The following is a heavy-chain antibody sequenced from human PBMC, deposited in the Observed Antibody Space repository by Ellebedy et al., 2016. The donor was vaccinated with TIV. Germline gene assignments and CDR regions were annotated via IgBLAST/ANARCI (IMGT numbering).Heavy chain of an antibody. Sequence: GESLKISCEASGFTFSNYAMSWVRQAPGKGLEWGAALWYGGRNTYYADSVKGRFTSCRDNYKNTLYLQMNSLRDEDTAVYSCARDRVYCGGDCYFAYSYYGIDVWGQGTTVTVSS. CDR3: ARDRVYCGGDCYFAYSYYGIDV. CDR2: LWYGGRNT. V-gene: IGHV3-33*08. J-gene: IGHJ6*02. CDR1: GFTFSNYA. D-gene: IGHD2-21*02.